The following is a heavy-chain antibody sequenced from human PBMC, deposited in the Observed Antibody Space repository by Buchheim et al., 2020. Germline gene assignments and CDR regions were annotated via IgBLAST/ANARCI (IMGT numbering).Heavy chain of an antibody. V-gene: IGHV3-74*01. CDR1: EFTFSNYW. Sequence: EVQLVESGGGLVQSGGSLRLSCVDSEFTFSNYWMIWVRQAPGKGLVWVSSISGDGRSTDYADSVRGRFTLSRDKAKNTLYLQMNSLRAEDTAVYYCARNWNYGFDYWGQGTL. CDR2: ISGDGRST. CDR3: ARNWNYGFDY. D-gene: IGHD1-7*01. J-gene: IGHJ4*02.